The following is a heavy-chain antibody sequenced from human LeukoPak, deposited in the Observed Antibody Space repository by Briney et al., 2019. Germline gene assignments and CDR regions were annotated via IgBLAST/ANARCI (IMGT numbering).Heavy chain of an antibody. Sequence: GGSLRLSCAASGFTFSTYSMNWVRQAPGKGLEWVSSISSSGGYIFDADSVKGRFTISRDNAKNSLYLQMNSLRAEDTAVYYCARAIGGMDVWGQGTTVTVSS. CDR3: ARAIGGMDV. CDR2: ISSSGGYI. V-gene: IGHV3-21*01. CDR1: GFTFSTYS. J-gene: IGHJ6*02.